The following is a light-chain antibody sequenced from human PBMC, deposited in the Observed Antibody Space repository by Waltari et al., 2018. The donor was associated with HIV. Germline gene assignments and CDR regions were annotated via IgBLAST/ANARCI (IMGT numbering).Light chain of an antibody. CDR1: QSVGPF. J-gene: IGKJ1*01. V-gene: IGKV1-5*03. Sequence: DIRLTQSPSTLSASAGDRVAITCRAGQSVGPFLAWYQQKPGKPPKLLIFQASTLEGGVPSRCSGSVSGSDFTLTINGLQSDDFATYYCHQYASFSGTFGQGTKVELK. CDR2: QAS. CDR3: HQYASFSGT.